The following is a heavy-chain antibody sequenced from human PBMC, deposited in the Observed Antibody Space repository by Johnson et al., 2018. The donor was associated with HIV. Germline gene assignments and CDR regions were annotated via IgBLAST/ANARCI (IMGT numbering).Heavy chain of an antibody. V-gene: IGHV3-30-3*01. CDR1: GFTFSSYA. D-gene: IGHD2-15*01. Sequence: QVLLVESGGGVVQPGRSLRLSCAASGFTFSSYAMHWVRQAPGKGLEWVAVISYDGSNKYYADSVKGRFTISRDNSKKTLYLQMNSLRAEDTAVYYCAREGRGAPHDAFDIWGQGKVVTVSS. CDR3: AREGRGAPHDAFDI. J-gene: IGHJ3*02. CDR2: ISYDGSNK.